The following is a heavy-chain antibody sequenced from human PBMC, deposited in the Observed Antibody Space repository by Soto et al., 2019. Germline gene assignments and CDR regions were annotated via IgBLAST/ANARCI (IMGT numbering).Heavy chain of an antibody. Sequence: GESLKISWKGSGYSFAGYWITWVRQKPGKGLEWMGRIDPSDTQTYYSPSFRGHVTISVTKSITTVFLQWSSLRASDTAMYYCARQIYDSDTGPNFQYYFDSWGQGTPVTVSS. J-gene: IGHJ4*02. V-gene: IGHV5-10-1*01. CDR2: IDPSDTQT. CDR1: GYSFAGYW. D-gene: IGHD3-22*01. CDR3: ARQIYDSDTGPNFQYYFDS.